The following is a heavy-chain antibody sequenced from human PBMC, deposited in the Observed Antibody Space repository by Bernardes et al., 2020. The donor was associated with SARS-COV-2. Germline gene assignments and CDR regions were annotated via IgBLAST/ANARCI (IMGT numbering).Heavy chain of an antibody. CDR3: LVEDVVVAATRGYYYGMDV. V-gene: IGHV3-73*01. CDR2: IRSKANSYAT. CDR1: GFTFSGSA. Sequence: GGSLRLSCAASGFTFSGSAMHWVRQASGKGLEWVGRIRSKANSYATAYAASVKGRFTISRDDSKNTAYLQMNSLKTEDTAVYYCLVEDVVVAATRGYYYGMDVWGQGTTVTVSS. J-gene: IGHJ6*02. D-gene: IGHD2-15*01.